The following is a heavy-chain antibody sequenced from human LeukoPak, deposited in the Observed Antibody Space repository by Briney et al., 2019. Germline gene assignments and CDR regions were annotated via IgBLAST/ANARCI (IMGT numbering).Heavy chain of an antibody. Sequence: GGSLRLSCAASGFTFSGCWMSWVRQAPGKGLEWVSVIYSGGSTYYADSVKGRFTISRDNSKNTLYLQMNSLRAEDTAVYYCASFPPSSGWYIDYWGQGTLVTVSS. CDR1: GFTFSGCW. CDR2: IYSGGST. J-gene: IGHJ4*02. CDR3: ASFPPSSGWYIDY. V-gene: IGHV3-53*01. D-gene: IGHD6-19*01.